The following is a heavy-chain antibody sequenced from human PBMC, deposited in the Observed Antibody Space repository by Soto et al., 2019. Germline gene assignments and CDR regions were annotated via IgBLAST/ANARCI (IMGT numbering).Heavy chain of an antibody. CDR2: IYTSGST. CDR1: GGSISSYY. Sequence: PSETLSLTCTVSGGSISSYYWSWIRQPAGKGLEWIGRIYTSGSTNYNPSLKSRVTMSVDTSKNQFSLKLSSVTAADTAVYYCARDGPTFYYYDSNGYYQGWFDPWGQGTLVTVSS. D-gene: IGHD3-22*01. V-gene: IGHV4-4*07. J-gene: IGHJ5*02. CDR3: ARDGPTFYYYDSNGYYQGWFDP.